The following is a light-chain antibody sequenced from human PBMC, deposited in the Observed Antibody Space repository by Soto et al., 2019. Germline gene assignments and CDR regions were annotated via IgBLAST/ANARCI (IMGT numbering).Light chain of an antibody. CDR2: QAS. J-gene: IGKJ1*01. CDR1: QYINTR. V-gene: IGKV3-11*01. CDR3: HQRQSWPRT. Sequence: IVLAHSPTTLSSFPRAIVTVYCRASQYINTRFAWYQHRPGQAPRLLIYQASLRAAGIPARFSASGSGTDFTLTISGVQPEDFALYYCHQRQSWPRTFGQGTKVDI.